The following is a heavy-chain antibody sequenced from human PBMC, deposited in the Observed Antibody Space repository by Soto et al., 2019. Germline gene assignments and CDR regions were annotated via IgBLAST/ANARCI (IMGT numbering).Heavy chain of an antibody. D-gene: IGHD2-2*01. CDR1: GGTFISYG. CDR2: NIPIFGTA. Sequence: QVQLVQSGAEVKKPGSSVKVSCKASGGTFISYGINWVRQAPGQGLEWMGGNIPIFGTAKYAQKFQGRVTITADESTSTAYMELCSLRSEDTAVYYCARDVGPAALSDAFDVWGQGTMVTISS. V-gene: IGHV1-69*01. J-gene: IGHJ3*01. CDR3: ARDVGPAALSDAFDV.